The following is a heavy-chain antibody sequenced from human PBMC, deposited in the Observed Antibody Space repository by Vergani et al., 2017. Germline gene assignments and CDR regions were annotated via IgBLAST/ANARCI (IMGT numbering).Heavy chain of an antibody. CDR1: GYTFTGYY. Sequence: QVQLVQSGAEVKKPGASVKVSCKASGYTFTGYYMHWVRQAPGQGLEWMGWINPNSGGTNYAQKFQGRVTMTRDTSISPAYMELSRLRSDDTAVYYCARGSYDILTGSPYYYYGMDVWGQGTTVTVSS. CDR2: INPNSGGT. D-gene: IGHD3-9*01. J-gene: IGHJ6*02. CDR3: ARGSYDILTGSPYYYYGMDV. V-gene: IGHV1-2*02.